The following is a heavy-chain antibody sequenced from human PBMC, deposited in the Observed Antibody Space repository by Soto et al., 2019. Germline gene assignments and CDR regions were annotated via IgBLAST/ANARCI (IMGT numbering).Heavy chain of an antibody. Sequence: SETLSLTCTVSGGSISSGDYYWSWIRQPPGKGLEWIGYIYYSGSTYYNPSLKSRVTISVDTSRNQFSLKLSSVTAADTAVYYCARARRYGRHIGYYFDYWGQGTLVTSPQ. CDR1: GGSISSGDYY. J-gene: IGHJ4*02. V-gene: IGHV4-30-4*01. CDR3: ARARRYGRHIGYYFDY. D-gene: IGHD3-10*01. CDR2: IYYSGST.